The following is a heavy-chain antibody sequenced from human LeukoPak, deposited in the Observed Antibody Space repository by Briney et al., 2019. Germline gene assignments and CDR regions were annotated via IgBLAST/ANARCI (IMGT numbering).Heavy chain of an antibody. V-gene: IGHV3-11*04. CDR3: AELGITMIGGV. J-gene: IGHJ6*04. CDR2: ISSSGSTI. Sequence: LSLTCGVYGVSFSGYYWSWIRQPPGKGLEWVSYISSSGSTIYYADSVKGRFTISRDNAKNSLYLQMNSLRAEDTAVYYCAELGITMIGGVWGKGTTVTISS. D-gene: IGHD3-10*02. CDR1: GVSFSGYY.